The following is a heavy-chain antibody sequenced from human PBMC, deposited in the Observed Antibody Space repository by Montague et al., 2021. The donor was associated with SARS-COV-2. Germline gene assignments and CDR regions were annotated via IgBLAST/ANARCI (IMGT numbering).Heavy chain of an antibody. CDR1: GXSISSSSYY. V-gene: IGHV4-39*01. J-gene: IGHJ4*02. CDR2: ISYSEST. Sequence: SETLSLTCTVSGXSISSSSYYWGWIRQPPGKGLEWIGSISYSESTYYNRGLKSRVTISVDTSKNQYSLKLSSVTAADTAVYYCASSWGQWRLWWYYFDYWGQGTLVTVSS. CDR3: ASSWGQWRLWWYYFDY. D-gene: IGHD2-21*01.